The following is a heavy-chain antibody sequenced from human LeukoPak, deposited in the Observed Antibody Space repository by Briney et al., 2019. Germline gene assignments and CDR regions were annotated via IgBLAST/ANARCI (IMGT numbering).Heavy chain of an antibody. CDR3: ARGRVWEPNYYYYYYMDV. Sequence: PSETLSLTCAVYGGSFSGYYWSWIRQPPGKGLEWIGEINHSGSTNYNPSLKSRVTISVDTSKNQFSLKLSSVTAADTAAYYCARGRVWEPNYYYYYYMDVWGKGTTVTVSS. D-gene: IGHD1-26*01. CDR1: GGSFSGYY. V-gene: IGHV4-34*01. CDR2: INHSGST. J-gene: IGHJ6*03.